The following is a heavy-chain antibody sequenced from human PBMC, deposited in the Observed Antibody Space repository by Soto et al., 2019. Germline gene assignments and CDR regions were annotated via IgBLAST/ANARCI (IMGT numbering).Heavy chain of an antibody. Sequence: GESLKISCKGSGYSFTSYWISWVRQMPGKGLEWMGRIDPSDSDTNYSPSFQGHVTISADKSISTAYLQWSSLKASDTAMYYCARHSTGYSGYDFTDYYYYMDVWGKGTTVTVSS. CDR2: IDPSDSDT. J-gene: IGHJ6*03. V-gene: IGHV5-10-1*01. D-gene: IGHD5-12*01. CDR1: GYSFTSYW. CDR3: ARHSTGYSGYDFTDYYYYMDV.